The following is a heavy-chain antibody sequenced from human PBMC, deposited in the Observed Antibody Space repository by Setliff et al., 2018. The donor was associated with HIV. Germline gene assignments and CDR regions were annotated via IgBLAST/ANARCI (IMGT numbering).Heavy chain of an antibody. D-gene: IGHD2-2*01. CDR2: IYYTGST. V-gene: IGHV4-30-4*08. CDR3: ARGGGTMRSIPNRFDF. J-gene: IGHJ4*02. CDR1: GVSIPTGDYC. Sequence: SETLSLTCSVSGVSIPTGDYCWTWVRQPPGKGLEWIGSIYYTGSTYYSPSLKSRITISLDTSKNQFPLNLSSVTAADTDVYFCARGGGTMRSIPNRFDFWGLGTLVTVSS.